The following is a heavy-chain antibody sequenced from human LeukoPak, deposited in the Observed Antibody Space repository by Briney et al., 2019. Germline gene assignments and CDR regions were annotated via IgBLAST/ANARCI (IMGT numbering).Heavy chain of an antibody. CDR3: ARGDGYNFFDY. J-gene: IGHJ4*02. CDR2: FNVGGAT. CDR1: GFSVTNNY. Sequence: PGGSLRLSCAVSGFSVTNNYMSWVRQAPRKRLEWVSVFNVGGATYYADSVKGRFTISRDNSENTLYLQMKSLRAEDTAVYYCARGDGYNFFDYWGQGTLVTVSS. D-gene: IGHD5-24*01. V-gene: IGHV3-53*01.